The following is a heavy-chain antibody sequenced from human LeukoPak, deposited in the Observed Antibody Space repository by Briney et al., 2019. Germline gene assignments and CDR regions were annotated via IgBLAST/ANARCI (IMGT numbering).Heavy chain of an antibody. D-gene: IGHD5-24*01. CDR3: ARDDGARSTDY. Sequence: GGSLRPSCAASGFTFSYYYMSWVRQAPGKGLEWVANIKEDGSEKYYVDSVKGRFTISKDNAKNSLYLQMNSLRAEDTAVYYCARDDGARSTDYWGQGTLVTVSS. CDR1: GFTFSYYY. V-gene: IGHV3-7*01. CDR2: IKEDGSEK. J-gene: IGHJ4*02.